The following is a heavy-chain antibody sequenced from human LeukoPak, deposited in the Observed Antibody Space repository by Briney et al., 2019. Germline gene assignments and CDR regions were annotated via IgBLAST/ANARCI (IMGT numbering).Heavy chain of an antibody. CDR2: IYHSGST. V-gene: IGHV4-34*01. Sequence: PSETLSLTCAVYGGSFSGYYWSWIRQPPGKGLEWIGYIYHSGSTYYNPSLKSRVTISVDRSKNQFSLKLSSVTAADTAVYYCAREKAGYFDYWGQGTLVTVSS. CDR1: GGSFSGYY. J-gene: IGHJ4*02. D-gene: IGHD6-13*01. CDR3: AREKAGYFDY.